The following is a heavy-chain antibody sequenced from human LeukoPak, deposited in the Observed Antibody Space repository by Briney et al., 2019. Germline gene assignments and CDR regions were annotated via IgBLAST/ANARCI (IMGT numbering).Heavy chain of an antibody. CDR3: ARDTDGYSYGLNYFDY. CDR2: ISGSGTGP. J-gene: IGHJ4*02. Sequence: GGSLRLSCAASGLTFSNYAMTWVRQAPGKGLELVSAISGSGTGPHYADSVRGRFTISRDNAKNSLYLQMNSLRAEDTAVYYCARDTDGYSYGLNYFDYWGQGTLVTVSS. D-gene: IGHD5-18*01. V-gene: IGHV3-23*01. CDR1: GLTFSNYA.